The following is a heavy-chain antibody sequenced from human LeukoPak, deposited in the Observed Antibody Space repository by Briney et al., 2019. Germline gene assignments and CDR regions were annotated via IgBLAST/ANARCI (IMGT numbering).Heavy chain of an antibody. D-gene: IGHD2-21*02. CDR2: ISAYNGNT. Sequence: EASVKVSCKASGYTFTSYGISWVRQAPGQGLEWMGWISAYNGNTNYAQKLQGRVTMTTDTSTSTAYMGLRSLRSDDTAVYYCARGLLAYCGGDCPYYFDYWGQGTLVTVSS. J-gene: IGHJ4*02. CDR3: ARGLLAYCGGDCPYYFDY. CDR1: GYTFTSYG. V-gene: IGHV1-18*01.